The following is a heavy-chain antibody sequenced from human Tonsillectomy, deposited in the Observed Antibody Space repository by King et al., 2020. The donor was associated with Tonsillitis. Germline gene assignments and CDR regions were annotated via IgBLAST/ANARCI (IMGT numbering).Heavy chain of an antibody. V-gene: IGHV1-18*01. D-gene: IGHD3-10*01. CDR2: ISAYNGNT. Sequence: QLVQSGPEVKKPGASVKVSCKASGYPFPNYGISWVRQAPGQGLEWLGWISAYNGNTKYAQKLQGRDTMTTETSTSTAYMEVRSLRSDDTAVYYCARDREMGFAEPKGCWFDPWGQGTLVTVSS. CDR3: ARDREMGFAEPKGCWFDP. J-gene: IGHJ5*02. CDR1: GYPFPNYG.